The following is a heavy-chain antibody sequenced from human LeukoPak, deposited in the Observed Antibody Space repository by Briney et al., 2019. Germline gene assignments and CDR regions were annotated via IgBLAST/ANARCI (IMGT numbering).Heavy chain of an antibody. J-gene: IGHJ4*02. V-gene: IGHV3-30*18. CDR3: AKSRNSYGTYSDY. D-gene: IGHD2/OR15-2a*01. CDR1: GFTFSSYG. Sequence: GRSLRLSCAASGFTFSSYGMHWVRQAPGKGLEWVAVISYDGSNKYYADSVKGRFTISRDNSKNTLYLQMNSLRAEDTAVYYCAKSRNSYGTYSDYWGQGTLVTVSS. CDR2: ISYDGSNK.